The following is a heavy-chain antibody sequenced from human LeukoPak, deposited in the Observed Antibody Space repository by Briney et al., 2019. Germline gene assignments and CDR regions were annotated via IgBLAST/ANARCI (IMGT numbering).Heavy chain of an antibody. V-gene: IGHV3-23*01. Sequence: GGSLRLSCAASGLTFSSYAMSWVRQAPGKGLEWVSMTSGAGGVTHYSDSVEGRFTISKDTSENILYLQMNSLRAEDTAVYYCAKAFREFGSSSYSSFDIWGQGTLDTVSS. D-gene: IGHD3-10*01. CDR3: AKAFREFGSSSYSSFDI. J-gene: IGHJ3*02. CDR1: GLTFSSYA. CDR2: TSGAGGVT.